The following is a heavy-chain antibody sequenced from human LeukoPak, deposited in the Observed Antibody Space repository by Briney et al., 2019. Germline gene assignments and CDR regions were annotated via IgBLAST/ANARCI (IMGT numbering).Heavy chain of an antibody. CDR2: ISGSDGYT. CDR1: GFTFSSYA. CDR3: AREAYGSGNYPFDF. V-gene: IGHV3-23*01. J-gene: IGHJ4*02. D-gene: IGHD3-10*01. Sequence: GGSLRLSCGASGFTFSSYAMSWVRQAPGKGLEWISGISGSDGYTYYADSVKGRFTISRDNAKNSLYLQMNSLRAEDTAVYYCAREAYGSGNYPFDFWGQGTLVTVSS.